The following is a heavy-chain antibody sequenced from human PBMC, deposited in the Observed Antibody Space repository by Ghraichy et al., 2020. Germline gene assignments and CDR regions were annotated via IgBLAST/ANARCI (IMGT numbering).Heavy chain of an antibody. CDR3: ARLVTTTWEDYSYGMDV. J-gene: IGHJ6*02. CDR1: GASVSQYY. D-gene: IGHD4-17*01. V-gene: IGHV4-59*02. CDR2: ISHSGRT. Sequence: SETLSLTCTVSGASVSQYYWNWIRQPPGGGLECIGYISHSGRTKYNPSLKTRVTISLDTSNNEFSLKVNSVTAADTAIYYCARLVTTTWEDYSYGMDVWGQGTTVTVSS.